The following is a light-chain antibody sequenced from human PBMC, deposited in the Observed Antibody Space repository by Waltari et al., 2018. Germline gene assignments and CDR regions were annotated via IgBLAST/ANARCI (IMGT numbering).Light chain of an antibody. J-gene: IGLJ3*02. CDR1: SSDVGGYNF. Sequence: QSALTQPASVSGSPGQSITISCTGTSSDVGGYNFVSWYQQHPGKAPKFMIYEGSKRPSGISNRFSGSKSGNTASLTISGLQAEDEADYYCCSYAGSGTWVFGGGTKLTVL. V-gene: IGLV2-23*01. CDR3: CSYAGSGTWV. CDR2: EGS.